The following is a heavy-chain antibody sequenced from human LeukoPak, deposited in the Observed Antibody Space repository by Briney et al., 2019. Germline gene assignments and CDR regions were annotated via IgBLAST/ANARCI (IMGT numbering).Heavy chain of an antibody. CDR3: ARDRTGQQLISRKEYYYMDV. J-gene: IGHJ6*03. V-gene: IGHV3-7*01. CDR1: RFTFSNYW. D-gene: IGHD4-11*01. Sequence: GGSLRLSCAASRFTFSNYWMNWVRQAPGKGLEWVANIKQDGSEKYYVDSVKGRFTISRDNAKNSMYLQMNSLRVEDTAVYYCARDRTGQQLISRKEYYYMDVWGKGTTVTISS. CDR2: IKQDGSEK.